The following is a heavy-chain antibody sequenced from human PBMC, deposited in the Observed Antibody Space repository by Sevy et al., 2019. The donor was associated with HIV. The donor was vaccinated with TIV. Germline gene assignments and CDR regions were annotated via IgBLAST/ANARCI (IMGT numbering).Heavy chain of an antibody. J-gene: IGHJ4*01. CDR3: ARDGGNSVKWYPLY. D-gene: IGHD2-2*01. CDR2: ISYEGTET. Sequence: GGFLRLSCAASGFAFSTHAMHWVRQAPGKGLEWVAVISYEGTETFYAASVEGRFTISRDNSKNMLSLRINSLRPEDTAVYYCARDGGNSVKWYPLYWGHGTLVTVSS. CDR1: GFAFSTHA. V-gene: IGHV3-30-3*01.